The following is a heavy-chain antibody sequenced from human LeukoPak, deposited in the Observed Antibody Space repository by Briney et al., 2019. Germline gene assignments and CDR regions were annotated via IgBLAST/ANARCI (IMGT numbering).Heavy chain of an antibody. V-gene: IGHV4-59*08. D-gene: IGHD1-1*01. CDR2: IYYSGST. CDR1: GGSISSYY. J-gene: IGHJ3*02. CDR3: ARRKTVWNPLDAFDI. Sequence: SETLSLTCTVSGGSISSYYWSWIRQPPGKGLEWIGYIYYSGSTNYNPSLKSRVTVSVDTSENQFSLKLSSVTAADTAVYYCARRKTVWNPLDAFDIWGQGTMVTVSS.